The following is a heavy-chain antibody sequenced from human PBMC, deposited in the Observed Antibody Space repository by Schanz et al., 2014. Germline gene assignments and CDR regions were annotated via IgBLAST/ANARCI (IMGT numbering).Heavy chain of an antibody. CDR2: IYYSGSS. J-gene: IGHJ5*02. CDR1: GGSIRSYF. CDR3: AREPLSGYNWFDP. D-gene: IGHD6-25*01. Sequence: QVQLQESGPGLLKPSETLSLTCTVSGGSIRSYFWSWIRQPPGKGLEWIGYIYYSGSSDYNPSLKSRVTISVDPSKSQFSLKLSSVTAADTAVYYCAREPLSGYNWFDPWGQGSLVTVSS. V-gene: IGHV4-59*12.